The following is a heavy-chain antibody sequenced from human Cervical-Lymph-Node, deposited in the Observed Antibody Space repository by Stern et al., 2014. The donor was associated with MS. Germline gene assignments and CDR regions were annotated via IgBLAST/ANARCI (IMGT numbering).Heavy chain of an antibody. CDR3: ARDQTSTEKGLDY. CDR2: VIPGNGDT. D-gene: IGHD1-1*01. V-gene: IGHV1-3*01. J-gene: IGHJ4*02. Sequence: QVQLMQSGAELKKPGASVKVSCKAFGYTFTSYAIHWVRQAPGPRLEWVGWVIPGNGDTRYARNLQGRVTINRDTSANTAYMELNSLRSEDTAIYYCARDQTSTEKGLDYWGQGTLVTVSS. CDR1: GYTFTSYA.